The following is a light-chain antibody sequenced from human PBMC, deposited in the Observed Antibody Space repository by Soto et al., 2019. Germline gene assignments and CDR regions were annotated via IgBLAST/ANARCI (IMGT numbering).Light chain of an antibody. V-gene: IGLV2-14*01. J-gene: IGLJ3*02. CDR1: SSDIGSYNY. CDR3: CSYRSSRTWV. Sequence: QSALTQPASVSGSPGQSITISCTGTSSDIGSYNYVSWYQHCPGKAPRLLIYEVTNRPSGVSNRFSGSKSGNTASLTISGLQAEDAADYYCCSYRSSRTWVFGGGTKLTVL. CDR2: EVT.